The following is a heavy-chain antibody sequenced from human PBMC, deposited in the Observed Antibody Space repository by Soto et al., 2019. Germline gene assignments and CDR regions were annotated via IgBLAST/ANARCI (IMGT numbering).Heavy chain of an antibody. CDR1: GGTFSSYA. V-gene: IGHV1-69*12. CDR2: IIPIFGTA. CDR3: ARERPWARPDFLFDY. D-gene: IGHD6-6*01. Sequence: QVQLVQSGAEVKKPGSSVKVSCKASGGTFSSYAISWVRQAPGQRLEWMGWIIPIFGTANYAQKFQGRVTITADESTSTAYMELSSLRSEDTAVYYCARERPWARPDFLFDYWGQGTLVTVSS. J-gene: IGHJ4*02.